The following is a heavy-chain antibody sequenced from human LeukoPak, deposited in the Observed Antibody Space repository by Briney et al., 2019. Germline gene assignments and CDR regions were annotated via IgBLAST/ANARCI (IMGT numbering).Heavy chain of an antibody. D-gene: IGHD6-13*01. Sequence: GGSLRLSCTASGFTFSRYSMNWVRQAPGKGLEWVSYISTTSTYYADSMKGRFTISRDNAKNSLYLQMNSLKASDTAMYYCARPSRPGYSSSSDYYYYYMDVWGKGTTVTVSS. CDR1: GFTFSRYS. CDR3: ARPSRPGYSSSSDYYYYYMDV. V-gene: IGHV3-21*04. J-gene: IGHJ6*03. CDR2: ISTTST.